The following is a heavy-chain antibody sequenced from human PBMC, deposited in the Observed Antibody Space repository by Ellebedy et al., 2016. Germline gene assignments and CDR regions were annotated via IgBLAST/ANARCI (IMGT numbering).Heavy chain of an antibody. CDR3: AKDGEDYGGNSAFDY. V-gene: IGHV3-33*06. Sequence: GGSLRLXXAASGFTFSRYGMHWARQAPGKGLEWVALIWFDGSNKYYADSVKGRFTISRDNSKNTLYLEMNALRVEDTAVYYCAKDGEDYGGNSAFDYWGQGTLVTVSS. D-gene: IGHD4-23*01. J-gene: IGHJ4*02. CDR2: IWFDGSNK. CDR1: GFTFSRYG.